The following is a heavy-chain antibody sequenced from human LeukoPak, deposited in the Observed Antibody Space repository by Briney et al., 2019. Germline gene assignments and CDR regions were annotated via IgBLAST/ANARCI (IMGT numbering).Heavy chain of an antibody. J-gene: IGHJ4*02. CDR2: ISSSSSYI. CDR1: GFTFSSYS. D-gene: IGHD6-13*01. V-gene: IGHV3-21*01. Sequence: PGGSLRLSCAASGFTFSSYSMNWVRQAPGKGLEWVSSISSSSSYIYYADSVKGRFTISRDNAKNSLYLQMNSLRAEDTAVYYCARKYSSSHKIDYWGQGTLVTVSS. CDR3: ARKYSSSHKIDY.